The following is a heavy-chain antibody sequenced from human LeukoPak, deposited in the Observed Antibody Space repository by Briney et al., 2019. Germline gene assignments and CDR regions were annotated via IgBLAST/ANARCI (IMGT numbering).Heavy chain of an antibody. CDR3: ARDPCDIIAVAGICAFDI. CDR2: ISGSDAGT. D-gene: IGHD6-19*01. J-gene: IGHJ3*02. Sequence: PGGSLRLSCAASGFTFNNYAMSWVRQAPGKGLEWVSAISGSDAGTYYADSVKGRFTISRDNSKNTLYLQMNSLRAEDTAVYYCARDPCDIIAVAGICAFDIWGQGTMVTVSS. V-gene: IGHV3-23*01. CDR1: GFTFNNYA.